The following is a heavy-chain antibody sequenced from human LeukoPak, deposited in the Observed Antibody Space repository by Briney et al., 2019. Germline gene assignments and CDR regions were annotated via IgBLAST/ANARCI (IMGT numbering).Heavy chain of an antibody. D-gene: IGHD3-3*01. CDR1: GGSISSSSYY. CDR3: ARQAIFLVDPRSAPYYFDY. V-gene: IGHV4-39*01. Sequence: SETLSLTCTVSGGSISSSSYYWGWIRQPPGKGLEWIGSIYYSGSTYYNPSLKSRVTISVDTSKNQFSLKLNSVTAADTAVYYCARQAIFLVDPRSAPYYFDYWGQGTLVTVSS. CDR2: IYYSGST. J-gene: IGHJ4*02.